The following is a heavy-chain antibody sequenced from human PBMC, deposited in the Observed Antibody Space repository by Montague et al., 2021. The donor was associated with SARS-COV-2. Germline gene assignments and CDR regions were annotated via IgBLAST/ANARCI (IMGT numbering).Heavy chain of an antibody. Sequence: SETLSLTCTVSGASITSSSYYWGWIRQPPGKGLEWIGSIYYSGRTYYNPSLKSRVTISVDTSKNQFSLKLSSVTAADTAVYYCARKASRGITIFGVVTASYYFDYWGQGTLVTVSS. V-gene: IGHV4-39*01. D-gene: IGHD3-3*01. CDR3: ARKASRGITIFGVVTASYYFDY. J-gene: IGHJ4*02. CDR1: GASITSSSYY. CDR2: IYYSGRT.